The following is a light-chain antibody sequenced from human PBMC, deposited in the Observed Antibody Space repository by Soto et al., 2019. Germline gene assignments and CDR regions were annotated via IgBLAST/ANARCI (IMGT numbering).Light chain of an antibody. CDR3: QQYNSYSPRT. CDR2: KAS. V-gene: IGKV1-5*03. CDR1: QSISNW. Sequence: DIQMTQSPSTLSASVGDRVTITCRASQSISNWLAWYQQKPGKAPKLLIYKASSLESGVPSRFSGSGSGTEFTLTISSLQPDDVATYYCQQYNSYSPRTFGQGTKVDIK. J-gene: IGKJ1*01.